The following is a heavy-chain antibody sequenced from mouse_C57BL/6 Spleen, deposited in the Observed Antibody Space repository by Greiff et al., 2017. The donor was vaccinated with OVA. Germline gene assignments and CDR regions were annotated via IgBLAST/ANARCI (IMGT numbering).Heavy chain of an antibody. CDR3: ARRGSYYGTRYYAMDY. D-gene: IGHD1-1*01. V-gene: IGHV1-55*01. J-gene: IGHJ4*01. Sequence: VQLQQPGAELVKPGASVKMSCKASGYTFTSYWITWVKQRPGQGLEWIGDIYPGSGSTNYNEKFKSKATLTVDTSSSTAYMQLSSLTSEDSAVYYCARRGSYYGTRYYAMDYWGQGTSVTVSS. CDR1: GYTFTSYW. CDR2: IYPGSGST.